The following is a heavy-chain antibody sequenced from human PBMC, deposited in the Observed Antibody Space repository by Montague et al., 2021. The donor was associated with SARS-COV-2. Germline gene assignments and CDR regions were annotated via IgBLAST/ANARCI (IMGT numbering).Heavy chain of an antibody. Sequence: SETLSLTCTVSGDSMNNYYWSWIRQPPGKGLEWIGYITYSGSTHYNPSLQSRVTLSKDTSKNQFSLRLTSVTAADTAMYFCAGAPLYRSSWYAYFDYWGQGTLVTASS. V-gene: IGHV4-59*01. CDR3: AGAPLYRSSWYAYFDY. J-gene: IGHJ4*02. CDR1: GDSMNNYY. CDR2: ITYSGST. D-gene: IGHD6-13*01.